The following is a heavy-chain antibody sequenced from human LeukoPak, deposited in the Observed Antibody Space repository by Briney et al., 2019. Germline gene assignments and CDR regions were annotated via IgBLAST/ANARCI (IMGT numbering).Heavy chain of an antibody. J-gene: IGHJ4*02. V-gene: IGHV4-59*12. D-gene: IGHD3-16*01. CDR2: IYYSGST. CDR1: GGSISSYY. Sequence: PSETLSLTCTVSGGSISSYYWSWIRQPPGRGLEWIGYIYYSGSTNYNPSLKSRVTISVDTSKNQFSLKLSSVTAADTAVYYCARDRLGGRSLDYWGQGILVTVSS. CDR3: ARDRLGGRSLDY.